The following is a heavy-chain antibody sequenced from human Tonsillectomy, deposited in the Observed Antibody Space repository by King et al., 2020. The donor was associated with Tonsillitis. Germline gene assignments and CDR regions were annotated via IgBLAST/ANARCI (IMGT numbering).Heavy chain of an antibody. Sequence: LQLQESGPGLVKPSETLSLTCTVSGGSISSSSYYWGWIRQPPGKGLEWIGSIYYSGSTYYNPSLKSRVTISVDTSKNQFSLKLSSVTAADTAVYYCADRLMVGGGHPPPPHAFDVWGQGTMVTVSS. J-gene: IGHJ3*01. V-gene: IGHV4-39*01. CDR1: GGSISSSSYY. CDR2: IYYSGST. CDR3: ADRLMVGGGHPPPPHAFDV. D-gene: IGHD2-15*01.